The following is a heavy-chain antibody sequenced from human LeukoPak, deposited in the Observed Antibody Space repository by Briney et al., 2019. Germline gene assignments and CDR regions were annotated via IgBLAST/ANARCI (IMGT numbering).Heavy chain of an antibody. D-gene: IGHD5-24*01. CDR3: ARYSQRWLQHQSDY. J-gene: IGHJ4*02. CDR2: ISYDGSNK. V-gene: IGHV3-30-3*01. CDR1: GFTFSSYA. Sequence: GGSLRLSCAASGFTFSSYAMHWVRQAPGKGLEWVAVISYDGSNKYYADSVKGRFTISRDNSKNTLYLQMNSLRAEDTAVYYCARYSQRWLQHQSDYWGQGTLVTVSS.